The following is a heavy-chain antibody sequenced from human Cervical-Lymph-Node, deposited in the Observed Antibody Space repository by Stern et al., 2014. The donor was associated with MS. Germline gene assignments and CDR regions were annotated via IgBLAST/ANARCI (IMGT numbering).Heavy chain of an antibody. CDR3: AREGETSDFFPFDY. CDR2: IYISGST. CDR1: GGSMNSRPYY. D-gene: IGHD3/OR15-3a*01. Sequence: VQLEESGPGLVKPSQTLSLTCTVSGGSMNSRPYYWNWLRQPAGKALEWIGRIYISGSTNYNPSLASRVTISIDTSKNQLSLKLRSVTAADTAVYYCAREGETSDFFPFDYWGQGAQVIVSS. V-gene: IGHV4-61*02. J-gene: IGHJ4*02.